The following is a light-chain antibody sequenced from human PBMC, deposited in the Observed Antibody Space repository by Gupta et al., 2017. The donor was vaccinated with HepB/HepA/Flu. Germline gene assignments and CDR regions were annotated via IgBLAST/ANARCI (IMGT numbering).Light chain of an antibody. V-gene: IGKV3-15*01. CDR1: QSVRSN. J-gene: IGKJ2*02. CDR3: QQNKNWAQCI. Sequence: EIVLTQSPATLAVSPDERATLSGRASQSVRSNLAWYQQTPGQTPGVRIYGASTSATGIQARLSGSGSGRDVRITSSSRQWEDFAGDESQQNKNWAQCIFGQGTKLEIK. CDR2: GAS.